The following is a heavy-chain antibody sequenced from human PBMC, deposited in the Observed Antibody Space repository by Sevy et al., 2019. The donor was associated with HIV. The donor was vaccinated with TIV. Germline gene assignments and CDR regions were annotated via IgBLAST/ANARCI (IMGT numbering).Heavy chain of an antibody. J-gene: IGHJ3*02. CDR3: ARERMDAFDI. CDR1: GFTFSSYA. Sequence: GGSLRLSCAASGFTFSSYAMHWGRQAPGKGLERVAVISYDGSNKYYADSVKDRFTISRDNSKNTLYLQMNSLRAEDTAVYYCARERMDAFDIWGQGTMVTVSS. CDR2: ISYDGSNK. V-gene: IGHV3-30-3*01.